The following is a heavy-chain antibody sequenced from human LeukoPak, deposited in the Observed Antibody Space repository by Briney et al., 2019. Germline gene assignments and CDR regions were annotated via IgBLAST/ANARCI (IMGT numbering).Heavy chain of an antibody. V-gene: IGHV3-74*01. D-gene: IGHD1-26*01. Sequence: GGSLRLSCAASGFTFSSYWMHWVRQAPGKGLVWVSRINSDGSSTSYADSVKGRFTISRDNAKNTLYLQMNSLRAEDTAVYYCARDVGSYYPYQWFDPWGQGTLVTVSS. CDR3: ARDVGSYYPYQWFDP. CDR2: INSDGSST. CDR1: GFTFSSYW. J-gene: IGHJ5*02.